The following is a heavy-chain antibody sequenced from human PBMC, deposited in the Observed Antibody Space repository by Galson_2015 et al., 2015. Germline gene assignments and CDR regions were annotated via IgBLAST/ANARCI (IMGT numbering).Heavy chain of an antibody. V-gene: IGHV5-51*01. CDR1: GYSFTDYW. Sequence: QSGAEVKKPGESLTISCTASGYSFTDYWIAWVRQVPGKGLECMGVVYPGDSDTRYSPSFQGQVTISVDKSISTAYLQWSSLKASDTAMYYCARAFYGSGSHYGDYWGQGTLVTVSS. J-gene: IGHJ4*02. CDR2: VYPGDSDT. D-gene: IGHD3-10*01. CDR3: ARAFYGSGSHYGDY.